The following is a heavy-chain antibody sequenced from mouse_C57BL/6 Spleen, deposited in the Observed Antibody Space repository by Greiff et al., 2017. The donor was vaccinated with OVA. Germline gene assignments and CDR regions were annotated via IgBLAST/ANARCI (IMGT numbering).Heavy chain of an antibody. CDR2: ISYDGSN. CDR3: ARGYSNYGGGYAMDY. J-gene: IGHJ4*01. CDR1: GYSITSGYY. V-gene: IGHV3-6*01. Sequence: EVKLQESGPGLVKPSQSLSLTCSVTGYSITSGYYWNWIRQFPGNKLEWMGYISYDGSNNYNPSLKNRISITRDTSKNQFFLKLNSVTTEDTATYYCARGYSNYGGGYAMDYWGQGTSVTVSS. D-gene: IGHD2-5*01.